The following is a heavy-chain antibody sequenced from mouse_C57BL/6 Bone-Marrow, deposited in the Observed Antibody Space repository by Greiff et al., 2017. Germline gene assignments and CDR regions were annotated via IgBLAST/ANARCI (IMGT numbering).Heavy chain of an antibody. Sequence: QVQLQQSGAELARPGASVKLSCKASGYTFTSYGISWVKQRPGQGLEWIGRIHPSDSDTNYNQKFKGKATLTVDKSSSTAYMQLSSLTSEDSAVYYCAIYYGSSHYYAMDYWGQGTSVTVSS. CDR2: IHPSDSDT. V-gene: IGHV1-74*01. CDR3: AIYYGSSHYYAMDY. J-gene: IGHJ4*01. CDR1: GYTFTSYG. D-gene: IGHD1-1*01.